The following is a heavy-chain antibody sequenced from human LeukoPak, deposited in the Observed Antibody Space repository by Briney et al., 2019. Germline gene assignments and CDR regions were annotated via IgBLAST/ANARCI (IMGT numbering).Heavy chain of an antibody. Sequence: GGSLRLSCAAAGFTFSSYVMNWVRQAPGKGLEWVSGISGSGGSTYYADSVKGRFTISRDNSKNTLYLQMNSLRAEDTAVYYCAKSDRPALGYCSGGNCFGADWGAFDIWGQGTMVTVSS. CDR1: GFTFSSYV. CDR2: ISGSGGST. D-gene: IGHD2-15*01. J-gene: IGHJ3*02. CDR3: AKSDRPALGYCSGGNCFGADWGAFDI. V-gene: IGHV3-23*01.